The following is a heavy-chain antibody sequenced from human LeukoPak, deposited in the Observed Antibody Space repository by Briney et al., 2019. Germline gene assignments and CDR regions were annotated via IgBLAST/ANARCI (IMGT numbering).Heavy chain of an antibody. V-gene: IGHV4-59*12. Sequence: PSETLSLTCTVSGCSISSYYWSWIRQPPGKGLEWIGYIYDSGSTNYNPSLKSRVTISVDTSKNQFSLKLSSVTAADTAVYYCARDTAMDINAFDIWGQGTMVTVSS. J-gene: IGHJ3*02. CDR3: ARDTAMDINAFDI. CDR1: GCSISSYY. D-gene: IGHD5-18*01. CDR2: IYDSGST.